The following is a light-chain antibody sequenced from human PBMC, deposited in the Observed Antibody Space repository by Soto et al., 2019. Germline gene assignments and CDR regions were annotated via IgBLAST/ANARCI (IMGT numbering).Light chain of an antibody. CDR1: ATINGW. Sequence: DIQMTQSPSTLSASVGDRVNITFRASATINGWLAWYQQKPGKAPKLLISRASDLQTGVPTRFSGSGSGTEFTLTISSLQTDDFATYYCQQYNSYFFTVGPGTKVDVK. CDR3: QQYNSYFFT. J-gene: IGKJ3*01. CDR2: RAS. V-gene: IGKV1-5*03.